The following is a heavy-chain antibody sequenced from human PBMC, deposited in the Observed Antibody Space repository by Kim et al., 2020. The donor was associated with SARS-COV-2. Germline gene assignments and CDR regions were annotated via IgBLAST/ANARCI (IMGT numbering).Heavy chain of an antibody. Sequence: SVKVSCTASGGSFSSYAITWLRQVPGQGLEWMGSIIPILGTPNYAQKFQDRVTITADRSTSTAYMDLSSLTSDDTAVYYCATDLRVGATAMFYFDYWGQGSLITVSS. CDR3: ATDLRVGATAMFYFDY. CDR1: GGSFSSYA. D-gene: IGHD1-1*01. J-gene: IGHJ4*02. CDR2: IIPILGTP. V-gene: IGHV1-69*04.